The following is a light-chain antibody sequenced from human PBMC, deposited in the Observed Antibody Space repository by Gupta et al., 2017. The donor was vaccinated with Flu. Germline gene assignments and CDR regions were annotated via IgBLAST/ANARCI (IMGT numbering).Light chain of an antibody. Sequence: VIVVLSPGERGTPSCRARQKVNKNVLTWYQQKPGQAPRLLIYGASSRDTGFPDRFSGSGSGTEFTLTISRREPEDFAVYYCQHHGISLYSFGQGTKLDIK. CDR2: GAS. J-gene: IGKJ2*01. CDR3: QHHGISLYS. CDR1: QKVNKNV. V-gene: IGKV3-20*01.